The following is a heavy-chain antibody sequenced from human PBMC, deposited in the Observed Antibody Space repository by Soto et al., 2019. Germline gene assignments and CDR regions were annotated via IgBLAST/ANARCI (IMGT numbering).Heavy chain of an antibody. CDR1: GYTFSSYG. Sequence: QVQLVQSGPEVKKPGASVKVSCKASGYTFSSYGLSWVRQAPGQGLEWMGWISAYNANTNYAPKFQGRVTVSTDTAASTAFMALRSLRYDGTAVYYCAGGRAMNADYWGQGTLVTVSS. CDR3: AGGRAMNADY. V-gene: IGHV1-18*01. D-gene: IGHD1-1*01. J-gene: IGHJ4*02. CDR2: ISAYNANT.